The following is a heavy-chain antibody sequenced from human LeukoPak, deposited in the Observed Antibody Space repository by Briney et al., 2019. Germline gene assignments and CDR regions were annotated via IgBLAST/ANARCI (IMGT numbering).Heavy chain of an antibody. CDR1: GFTFSSYA. J-gene: IGHJ3*02. D-gene: IGHD3-22*01. Sequence: GGSLRLSCAASGFTFSSYAMSWVRQAPGKGLEWVSPISGSGVSTYYADSVKGRFTISRDNSKNTLYLQMNSLRAEDTAVYYCAKDSLFDYYYDSSGYYSYDAFDIWGQGTMVTVSS. CDR2: ISGSGVST. V-gene: IGHV3-23*01. CDR3: AKDSLFDYYYDSSGYYSYDAFDI.